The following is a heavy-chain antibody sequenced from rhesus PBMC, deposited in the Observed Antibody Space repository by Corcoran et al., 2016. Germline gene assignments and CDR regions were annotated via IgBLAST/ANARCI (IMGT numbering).Heavy chain of an antibody. Sequence: QLQLQESGPGLVKPSETLSVTCAVSGGSISSSYWSWIRQAPGKGLEWIGYIYGSGSSTNYNPSLKSRVTRSVDTSKNQLSLMLSVVTAADTAVYYCARTGSWNAPNYWGQGVLVTVSS. CDR1: GGSISSSY. D-gene: IGHD6-25*01. J-gene: IGHJ4*01. V-gene: IGHV4-169*01. CDR2: IYGSGSST. CDR3: ARTGSWNAPNY.